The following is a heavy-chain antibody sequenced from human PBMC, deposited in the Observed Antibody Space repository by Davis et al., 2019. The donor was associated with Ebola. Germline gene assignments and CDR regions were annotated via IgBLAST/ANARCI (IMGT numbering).Heavy chain of an antibody. D-gene: IGHD1-14*01. V-gene: IGHV3-30-3*01. CDR1: GFTFSSYA. J-gene: IGHJ3*02. CDR2: ISYDGSNK. Sequence: GESLKISCAASGFTFSSYAMHWVRQAPGKGLEWVAVISYDGSNKYYADSVKGRFTISRDNSKNTLYLQMNSLRAEDTAVYYCARDPGITEWDAFDIWGQGTMVTVSS. CDR3: ARDPGITEWDAFDI.